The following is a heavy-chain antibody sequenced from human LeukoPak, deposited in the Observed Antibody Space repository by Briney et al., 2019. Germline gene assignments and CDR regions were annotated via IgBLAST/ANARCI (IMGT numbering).Heavy chain of an antibody. CDR3: AKVGGRAAAGPSGFDY. Sequence: GGSLRLSCAASGFTFSSYAMSWVRQAPGKGLEWVSAISGSGGSTYYADSVKGRFTISRDNSKNTLYLQMNSLRAEDTAVYYCAKVGGRAAAGPSGFDYWGQGTLVTVSS. D-gene: IGHD6-13*01. V-gene: IGHV3-23*01. CDR2: ISGSGGST. J-gene: IGHJ4*02. CDR1: GFTFSSYA.